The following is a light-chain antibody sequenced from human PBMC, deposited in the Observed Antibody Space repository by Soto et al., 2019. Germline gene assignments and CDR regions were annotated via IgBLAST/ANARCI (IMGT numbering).Light chain of an antibody. CDR2: GAS. Sequence: EIVLTQSPGNLSLSPGERATLTCRASQSVNSIYLAWYQQKPGQPPRLLVSGASRRAPGIPDRFSGTGSGTDFTLTISRLEPEDFAVYYCQQLSNSLRTLTFGKGTKVE. CDR1: QSVNSIY. J-gene: IGKJ1*01. V-gene: IGKV3-20*01. CDR3: QQLSNSLRTLT.